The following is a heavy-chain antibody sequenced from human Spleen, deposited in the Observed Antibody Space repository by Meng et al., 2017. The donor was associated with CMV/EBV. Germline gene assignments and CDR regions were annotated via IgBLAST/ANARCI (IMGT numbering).Heavy chain of an antibody. CDR3: GRDYDFWGGFPGY. V-gene: IGHV1-46*02. D-gene: IGHD3-3*01. CDR1: DHPFNKER. J-gene: IGHJ4*02. Sequence: ESDHPFNKERLPWGRQAAGQGLEWTGMISPTTGTTWPAQEFQGRLTMTRDTSTTTVYMEMSSLSSEDTAVYYCGRDYDFWGGFPGYWGQGTLVTVSS. CDR2: ISPTTGTT.